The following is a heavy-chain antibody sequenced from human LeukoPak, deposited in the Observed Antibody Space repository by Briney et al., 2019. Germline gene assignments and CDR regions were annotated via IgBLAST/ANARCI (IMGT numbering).Heavy chain of an antibody. Sequence: GGSLRLSCAASGFTFSSYSMNWVRQAPRKGLEWVLYISSSSSTIYYADSVKGRFTISRDNVKNSLYLQINSLRAEDTAVYYCARDRLGGGLGMGDNWGQGTLVTVSS. CDR3: ARDRLGGGLGMGDN. J-gene: IGHJ4*02. V-gene: IGHV3-48*01. D-gene: IGHD3-16*01. CDR2: ISSSSSTI. CDR1: GFTFSSYS.